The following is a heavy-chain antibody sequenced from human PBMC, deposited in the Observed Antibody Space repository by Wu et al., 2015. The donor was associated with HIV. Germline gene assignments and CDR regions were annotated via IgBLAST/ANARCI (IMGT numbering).Heavy chain of an antibody. CDR2: ISAYNGNT. D-gene: IGHD3-16*01. CDR3: ARGHTHGALFDP. J-gene: IGHJ5*02. V-gene: IGHV1-18*01. Sequence: QVQLMQSGAEVKKPGSSVKVSCKASGATFISYTITWVRQAPGQGLEWMGWISAYNGNTNYAQKLQGRVTMTTDTSTSTAYMELRSLRSDDTAVYYCARGHTHGALFDPWGQGTLVTVSS. CDR1: GATFISYT.